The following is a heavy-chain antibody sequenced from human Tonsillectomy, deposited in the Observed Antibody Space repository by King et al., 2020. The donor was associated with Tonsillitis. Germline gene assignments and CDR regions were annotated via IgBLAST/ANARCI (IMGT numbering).Heavy chain of an antibody. Sequence: TLKESGPVLVKPTETLTLTCTVSGFSLSNARMGVSWIRQPPGKALEWLAHIFSNDEKSYSTSLKTRLTISKDTSKSQVVLTMTNMDPVDTATYDCARILVFLAATGTPSDDYYYGMDVWGQGTTVTVSS. CDR1: GFSLSNARMG. J-gene: IGHJ6*02. V-gene: IGHV2-26*01. CDR3: ARILVFLAATGTPSDDYYYGMDV. CDR2: IFSNDEK. D-gene: IGHD6-13*01.